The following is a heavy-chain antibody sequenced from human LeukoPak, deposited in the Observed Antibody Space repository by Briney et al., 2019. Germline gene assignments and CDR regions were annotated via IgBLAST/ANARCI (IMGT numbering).Heavy chain of an antibody. D-gene: IGHD6-13*01. CDR1: GFTFSSYA. CDR3: ARDGAAAGSGNAFDI. CDR2: ISYDGSNK. V-gene: IGHV3-30-3*01. Sequence: PGGSLRLSCAASGFTFSSYAMHWVRQAPGKGLEWVAVISYDGSNKYYADSVKGRFTISRDNSKNTLYLQMNSLRAEDTAVYYCARDGAAAGSGNAFDIWGQGTMVTVSS. J-gene: IGHJ3*02.